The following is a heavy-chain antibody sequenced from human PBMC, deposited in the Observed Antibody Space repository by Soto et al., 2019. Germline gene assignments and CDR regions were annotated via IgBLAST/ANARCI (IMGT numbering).Heavy chain of an antibody. CDR3: ARAPRRSTVTADWFDP. CDR2: TYYRSKWYS. V-gene: IGHV6-1*01. J-gene: IGHJ5*02. CDR1: GDIVSANTAA. Sequence: SQTLSLTCVISGDIVSANTAAWNWIRQSPSRGLEWLGRTYYRSKWYSDYAVSVKSRITINPDTSKNQFSLHLNSVTPEDTAVYYCARAPRRSTVTADWFDPWGQGTLVTV. D-gene: IGHD4-17*01.